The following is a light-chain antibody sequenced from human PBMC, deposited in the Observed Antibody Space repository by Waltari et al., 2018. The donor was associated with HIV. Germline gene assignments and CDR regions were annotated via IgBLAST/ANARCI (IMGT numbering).Light chain of an antibody. CDR2: TNN. CDR1: SSNIGIND. V-gene: IGLV1-47*01. CDR3: AAWDGSLRGGV. Sequence: QSVLTQPPSASGTTGQRVTISCSGSSSNIGINDVSWYQHSPGPAPKLLIFTNNQRPSWVPDRFSASKSGTSASLAISALQSDDEADYYCAAWDGSLRGGVFGGGTKLTV. J-gene: IGLJ3*02.